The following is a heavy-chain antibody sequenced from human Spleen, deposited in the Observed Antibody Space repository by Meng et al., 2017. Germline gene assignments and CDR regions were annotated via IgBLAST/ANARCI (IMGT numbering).Heavy chain of an antibody. CDR2: NNTKTGKP. J-gene: IGHJ4*02. CDR1: GYTFSTNV. CDR3: ARAHSSGWYSFFDY. D-gene: IGHD6-19*01. Sequence: ASVKVSCKASGYTFSTNVMNWVRQAPGQGLEWMGWNNTKTGKPTYAQGFPGRLAFSLDTSASTAFLQISSLKAEDTAVYYCARAHSSGWYSFFDYWGQGTLVTVSS. V-gene: IGHV7-4-1*02.